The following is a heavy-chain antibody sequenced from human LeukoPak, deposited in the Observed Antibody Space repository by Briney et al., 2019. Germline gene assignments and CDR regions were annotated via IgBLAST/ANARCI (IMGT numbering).Heavy chain of an antibody. CDR2: INPNSGGT. Sequence: ASVKVSCKASGYTFTGYYIHWVRQAPGQGLEWMGWINPNSGGTNYAQKFQGRVTMTRDTSISTAYMELSRLRSDDTAVYYCARCFYGSGSYCPDYWGQGTLVTVSS. D-gene: IGHD3-10*01. J-gene: IGHJ4*02. V-gene: IGHV1-2*02. CDR3: ARCFYGSGSYCPDY. CDR1: GYTFTGYY.